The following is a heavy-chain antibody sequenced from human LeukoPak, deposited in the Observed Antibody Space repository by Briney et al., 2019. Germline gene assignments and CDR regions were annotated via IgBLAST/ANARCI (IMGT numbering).Heavy chain of an antibody. CDR2: IIPIFGTA. V-gene: IGHV1-69*01. D-gene: IGHD3-22*01. J-gene: IGHJ3*02. CDR3: AREHSSHYAFDI. Sequence: GSSVKVSCKASGGTFSSYAISWVRQAPGQGLEWMGGIIPIFGTANYAQRFQGRVTITADESTSTAYMELSSLRSEDTAVYYCAREHSSHYAFDIWGQGTMVTVSS. CDR1: GGTFSSYA.